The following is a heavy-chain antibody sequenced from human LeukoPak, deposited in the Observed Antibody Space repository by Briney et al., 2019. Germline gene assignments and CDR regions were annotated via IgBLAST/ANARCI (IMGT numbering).Heavy chain of an antibody. J-gene: IGHJ4*02. CDR3: ARDLPFGGLEAPRGDY. CDR2: IYYSGST. CDR1: GGSISSYY. Sequence: SETLSLTCTVSGGSISSYYWSWIRQPPGKGLEWIGYIYYSGSTNYNPSLKSRVTISIDTSKYQFSLKLSSVTAADTAVYYCARDLPFGGLEAPRGDYWGQGTLVTVSS. V-gene: IGHV4-59*01. D-gene: IGHD3-16*01.